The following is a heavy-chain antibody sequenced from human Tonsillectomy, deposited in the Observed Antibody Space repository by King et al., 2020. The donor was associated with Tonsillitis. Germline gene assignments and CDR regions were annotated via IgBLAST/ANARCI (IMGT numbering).Heavy chain of an antibody. Sequence: HVQLQESGPGLVKPSQTLSLTCTVSGGSISSGGYYWSWIRQHPGKGLEWIGYIYYSGSTYYNPSLKSRVTISVDTSKNQFSLKLSSVTAADTAVYYCARELYTPLLMVRGEGWFDPWGQGTLVTVSS. J-gene: IGHJ5*02. CDR2: IYYSGST. D-gene: IGHD3-10*01. V-gene: IGHV4-31*03. CDR1: GGSISSGGYY. CDR3: ARELYTPLLMVRGEGWFDP.